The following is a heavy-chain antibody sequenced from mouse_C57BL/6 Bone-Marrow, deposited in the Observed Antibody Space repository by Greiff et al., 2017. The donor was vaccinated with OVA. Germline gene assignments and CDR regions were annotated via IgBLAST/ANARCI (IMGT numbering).Heavy chain of an antibody. V-gene: IGHV5-16*01. Sequence: EVKLVESEGGLVQPGSSMKLSCTASGFTFSDYYMAWVRQVPEKGLEWVANINYDGSSTYYLDSLKSRFIISRDNAKNILYRQMSSRKSEDTATYYCARDRGYYGSSYDWYFDVWGTGTTVTVSS. CDR3: ARDRGYYGSSYDWYFDV. CDR1: GFTFSDYY. CDR2: INYDGSST. D-gene: IGHD1-1*01. J-gene: IGHJ1*03.